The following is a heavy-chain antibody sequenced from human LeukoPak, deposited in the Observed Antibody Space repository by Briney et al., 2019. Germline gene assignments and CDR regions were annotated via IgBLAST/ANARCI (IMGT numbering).Heavy chain of an antibody. CDR2: ISWNSGSI. CDR1: GFTFDDYA. J-gene: IGHJ4*02. D-gene: IGHD3-10*01. Sequence: PGGSLRLSCAASGFTFDDYAMHWVRHAAGKGMEWGSGISWNSGSIVYGDCVKGRFTISGENAKNSLYLQMNSLRAEDMALYYCAEAPYYYGSGSPSYFDYWGQGTLVTVSS. CDR3: AEAPYYYGSGSPSYFDY. V-gene: IGHV3-9*03.